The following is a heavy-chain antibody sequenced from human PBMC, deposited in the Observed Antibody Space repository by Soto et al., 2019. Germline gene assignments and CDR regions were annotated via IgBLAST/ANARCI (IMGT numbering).Heavy chain of an antibody. CDR2: IYSGGST. V-gene: IGHV3-66*01. J-gene: IGHJ4*02. CDR3: ARGLYYDILTGPKT. D-gene: IGHD3-9*01. Sequence: PGGSLRLSCAASGFTVSTNYMNWVRQAPGKGLEWVSVIYSGGSTYYADSVKGRFTISRDNSKNTVYLQMNTLGAEDTAVYYCARGLYYDILTGPKTWGQGTMVTVSS. CDR1: GFTVSTNY.